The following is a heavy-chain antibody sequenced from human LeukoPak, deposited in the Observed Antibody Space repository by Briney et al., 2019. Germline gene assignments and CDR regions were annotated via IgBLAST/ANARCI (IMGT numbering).Heavy chain of an antibody. CDR1: GFTFISYA. D-gene: IGHD3-3*01. J-gene: IGHJ5*02. CDR2: ISWNSGSI. Sequence: GGSLRLSCAASGFTFISYAMSWVRQAAGKGLEWVSGISWNSGSIGCADSAKGRFTISRDNAKNSLYLQMNSLRAEDTDLYYSATTLTDEHYDFWSGYPLGWFDPWGQGTLVTVSS. CDR3: ATTLTDEHYDFWSGYPLGWFDP. V-gene: IGHV3-9*01.